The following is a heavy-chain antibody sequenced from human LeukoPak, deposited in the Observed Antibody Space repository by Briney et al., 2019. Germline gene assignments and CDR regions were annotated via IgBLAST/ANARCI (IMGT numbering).Heavy chain of an antibody. CDR1: GFTFSSYG. J-gene: IGHJ4*02. V-gene: IGHV3-30*02. CDR3: ARVLVGSSSWYDY. Sequence: PGGSLRLSCAASGFTFSSYGMHWVRQAPGKGLEWVAFIRYDGSNKYYADSVKGRFTISRDNAKNSLYLQMNSLRAEDTAVCYCARVLVGSSSWYDYWGQGTLVTVSS. CDR2: IRYDGSNK. D-gene: IGHD6-13*01.